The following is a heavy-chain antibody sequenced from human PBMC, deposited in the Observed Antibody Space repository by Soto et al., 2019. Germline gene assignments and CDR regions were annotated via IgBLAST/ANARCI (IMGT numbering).Heavy chain of an antibody. J-gene: IGHJ6*03. D-gene: IGHD3-10*01. CDR3: ASGSFNYYGSGSYGYMDV. Sequence: SETLSLTCTVSGGSISSSSYYWGWIRQPPGKGLEWIGSIYYSGSTYYNPSLKSRVTISVDTSKNQFSLKLSSVTAADTAVYYCASGSFNYYGSGSYGYMDVWGKGTTVTVSS. V-gene: IGHV4-39*01. CDR1: GGSISSSSYY. CDR2: IYYSGST.